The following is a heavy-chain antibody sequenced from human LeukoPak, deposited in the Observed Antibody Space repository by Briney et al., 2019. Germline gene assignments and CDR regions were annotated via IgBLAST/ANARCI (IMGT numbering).Heavy chain of an antibody. V-gene: IGHV4-39*07. D-gene: IGHD4-17*01. CDR1: GGSISSNSYY. CDR3: ARQERDYAYFDY. CDR2: IYYSGST. J-gene: IGHJ4*02. Sequence: SETLSLTCAVSGGSISSNSYYWGWIRQPPGTGLEWIGSIYYSGSTYYNPSLKSRVTISVDTSKNQFSLKLSSVTAADTAVYYCARQERDYAYFDYWGQGTLVTVSS.